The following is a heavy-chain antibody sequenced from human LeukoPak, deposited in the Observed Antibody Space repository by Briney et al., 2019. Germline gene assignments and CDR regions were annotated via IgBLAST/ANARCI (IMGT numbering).Heavy chain of an antibody. CDR2: IIPILGIA. V-gene: IGHV1-69*04. CDR1: GGTFSSYA. Sequence: GASVKVSCKASGGTFSSYAISWVRQAPGQGLEWMGRIIPILGIANYAQKFQGRVTITADKSTSTAYMELSSLRSEDTAVYYCASSIAVAARDAFDIWGQGTMVTVSS. J-gene: IGHJ3*02. D-gene: IGHD6-19*01. CDR3: ASSIAVAARDAFDI.